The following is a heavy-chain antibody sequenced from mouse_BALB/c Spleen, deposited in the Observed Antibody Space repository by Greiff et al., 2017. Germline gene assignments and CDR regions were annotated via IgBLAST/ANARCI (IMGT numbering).Heavy chain of an antibody. CDR3: ARNYYGPLNYWYFDV. CDR1: GFNIKDYY. J-gene: IGHJ1*01. V-gene: IGHV14-1*02. D-gene: IGHD1-1*01. Sequence: EVKLQESGAELVRPGALVKLSCKASGFNIKDYYMHWVKQRPEQGLEWIGWIDPENGNTIYDPKFQGKASITADTSSNTAYLQLSSLTSEDTAVYYCARNYYGPLNYWYFDVWGAGTTVTVSS. CDR2: IDPENGNT.